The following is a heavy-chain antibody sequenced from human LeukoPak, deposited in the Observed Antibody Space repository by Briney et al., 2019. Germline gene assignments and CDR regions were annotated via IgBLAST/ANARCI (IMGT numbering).Heavy chain of an antibody. D-gene: IGHD3-22*01. Sequence: SETLSLTCTVSGGSVSNYYWSWIRQPPGKGLEWIGYVYYSGSTNYNPSLKSRVTISVDTSKNQFSLKPSSVTAADTAVYYCARTRPEITMIVVVKEKDAFDIWGQGTVVTVSS. CDR2: VYYSGST. CDR1: GGSVSNYY. J-gene: IGHJ3*02. V-gene: IGHV4-59*02. CDR3: ARTRPEITMIVVVKEKDAFDI.